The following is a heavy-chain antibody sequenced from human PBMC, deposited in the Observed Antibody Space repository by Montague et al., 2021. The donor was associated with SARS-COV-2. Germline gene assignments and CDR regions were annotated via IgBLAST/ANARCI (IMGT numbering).Heavy chain of an antibody. CDR3: ARDQGYNWNYYYYYGMDV. J-gene: IGHJ6*02. Sequence: SETLSLTCTVSGGSISSSSYYWGWIRQPPGKGLEWIGSIYYNGSTYYNPSLKSRVTISVDTSKNQFSLKLSSVTAADTAVYYCARDQGYNWNYYYYYGMDVWGQGTTVTVSS. CDR1: GGSISSSSYY. D-gene: IGHD1-20*01. CDR2: IYYNGST. V-gene: IGHV4-39*07.